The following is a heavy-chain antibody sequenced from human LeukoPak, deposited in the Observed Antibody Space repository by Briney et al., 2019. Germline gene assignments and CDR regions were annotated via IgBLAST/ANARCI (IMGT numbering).Heavy chain of an antibody. CDR1: GGSITSAGYY. CDR2: IYGSGTT. V-gene: IGHV4-31*03. CDR3: ARLTGTSYLDY. Sequence: SQTLSLTCTVSGGSITSAGYYWRWIRQPPGRGLEWVGYIYGSGTTYYNPSLKSRVTISEDTSRNQFSLKLSSVTAADTAVYYCARLTGTSYLDYWGQGALVTVSS. J-gene: IGHJ4*02. D-gene: IGHD2-2*01.